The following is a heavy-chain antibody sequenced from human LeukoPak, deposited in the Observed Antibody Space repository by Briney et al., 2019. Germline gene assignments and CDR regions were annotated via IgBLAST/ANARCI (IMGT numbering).Heavy chain of an antibody. V-gene: IGHV4-34*01. Sequence: SETLSLTCAVYGGSFSAYYWRLIRQPPGKGLEWIGEINHSGSTNYNPSLKSRVTISVDTSKNQFSLKLSSVTAADTAVYYCAREVHGSGSPFDYWGQGTLVTVSS. CDR1: GGSFSAYY. J-gene: IGHJ4*02. D-gene: IGHD3-10*01. CDR3: AREVHGSGSPFDY. CDR2: INHSGST.